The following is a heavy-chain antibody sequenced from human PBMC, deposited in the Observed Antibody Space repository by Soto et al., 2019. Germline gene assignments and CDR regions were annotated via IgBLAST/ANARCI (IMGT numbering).Heavy chain of an antibody. CDR2: FSYDGHTK. V-gene: IGHV3-30*03. CDR1: GFTFSAFG. D-gene: IGHD6-19*01. J-gene: IGHJ3*01. Sequence: QLQLVESGGGVVQPEKSLGLSCEASGFTFSAFGMHWVRQAPGKGLEWVAGFSYDGHTKYYANPVKGRFSISSDNSRNALYLSMDSLRAEDTAMYYCSREWSAVTGTPFDLWGQGTMVIVSS. CDR3: SREWSAVTGTPFDL.